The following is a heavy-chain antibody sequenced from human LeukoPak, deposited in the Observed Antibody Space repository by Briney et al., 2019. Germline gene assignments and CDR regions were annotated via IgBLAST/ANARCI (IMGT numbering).Heavy chain of an antibody. V-gene: IGHV4-61*08. D-gene: IGHD3-10*01. CDR3: ARTTEEYYGSGKSRKYYSYYYYMDV. J-gene: IGHJ6*03. Sequence: SETLSLTCAVSGGSISSGGYSWSWIRQAPGKGLEWIGYIYYSGSTNYKHSLKSRFTITVERAKNAFDLKLRSVTAADRAVYYCARTTEEYYGSGKSRKYYSYYYYMDVWRKGTTVTVSS. CDR1: GGSISSGGYS. CDR2: IYYSGST.